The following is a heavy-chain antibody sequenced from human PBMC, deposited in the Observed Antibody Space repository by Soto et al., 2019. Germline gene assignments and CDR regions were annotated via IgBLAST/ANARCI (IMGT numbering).Heavy chain of an antibody. D-gene: IGHD3-22*01. CDR2: INPNSGGT. CDR1: GYTFTDYY. J-gene: IGHJ4*02. Sequence: QVQLVQSGAAVKKPGASVKVSCKASGYTFTDYYVHWVRQAPGQGLEWMGGINPNSGGTKSAQKLQGRVNMTRDKYSSTAYMELSRLRADDTAVYYCARMKGDYYDSSGYHYYFDYWGQGTLVTVSS. V-gene: IGHV1-2*02. CDR3: ARMKGDYYDSSGYHYYFDY.